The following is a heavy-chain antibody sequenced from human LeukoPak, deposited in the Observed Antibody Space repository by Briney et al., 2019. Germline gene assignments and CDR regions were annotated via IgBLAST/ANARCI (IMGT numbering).Heavy chain of an antibody. CDR3: ARTLAGTGNYFDY. Sequence: GGSLRLSCAASGFTFSSYSMNWVRQAPGKGLERVSIIYSVGSTYYADSVKGRFTISRDNSKNTLYLQMNSLRAEDTAVYYCARTLAGTGNYFDYWGQGTLVTVSS. CDR1: GFTFSSYS. V-gene: IGHV3-53*01. CDR2: IYSVGST. J-gene: IGHJ4*02. D-gene: IGHD6-19*01.